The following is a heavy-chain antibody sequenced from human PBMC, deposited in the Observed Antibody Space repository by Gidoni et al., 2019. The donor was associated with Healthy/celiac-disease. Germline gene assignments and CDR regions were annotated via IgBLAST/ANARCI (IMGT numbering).Heavy chain of an antibody. Sequence: AASGFTFSSYGMHWGRKAPGKGLEWVAVISYDGSNKYYAASVKGRFTISRDNSKNTLYLQMNRLRAEDTAVYYCAKNIAPHYYDSSGMDVWGQGTTVTVSS. CDR2: ISYDGSNK. CDR1: GFTFSSYG. J-gene: IGHJ6*02. V-gene: IGHV3-30*18. D-gene: IGHD3-22*01. CDR3: AKNIAPHYYDSSGMDV.